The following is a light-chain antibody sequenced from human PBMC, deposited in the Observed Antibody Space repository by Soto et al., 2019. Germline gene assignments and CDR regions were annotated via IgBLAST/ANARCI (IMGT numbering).Light chain of an antibody. CDR2: AAS. CDR1: QGISNY. J-gene: IGKJ1*01. Sequence: DIQMTQSPSSLSASVGDRVTITCRASQGISNYVAWYQQKSGKAPKRLIYAASTLQSEVPPRFSGGGSGTAFTLPISSLQPEDVATFYCQKYDIAPPWTFGQGTKLEIK. CDR3: QKYDIAPPWT. V-gene: IGKV1-27*01.